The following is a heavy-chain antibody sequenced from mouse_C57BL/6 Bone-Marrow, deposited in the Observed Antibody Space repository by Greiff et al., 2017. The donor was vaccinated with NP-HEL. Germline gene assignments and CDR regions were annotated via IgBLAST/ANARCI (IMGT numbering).Heavy chain of an antibody. V-gene: IGHV5-9-1*02. J-gene: IGHJ3*01. CDR2: ISSGGDYI. CDR1: GFTFSSYA. D-gene: IGHD2-2*01. Sequence: EVKLQESGEGLVKPGGSLKLSCAASGFTFSSYAMSWVRQTPEKRLEWVAYISSGGDYIYYADTVKGRFTISRDNARNTLYLQMSSLKSEDTAMYYCTSPYGYDTWFAYWGQGTLVTVSA. CDR3: TSPYGYDTWFAY.